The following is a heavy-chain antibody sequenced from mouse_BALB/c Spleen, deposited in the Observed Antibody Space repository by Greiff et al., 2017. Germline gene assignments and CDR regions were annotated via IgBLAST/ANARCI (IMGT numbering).Heavy chain of an antibody. CDR1: GYTFTDYV. CDR3: ARKGYYGSSDY. Sequence: LVESGPELVKPGASVKMSCKASGYTFTDYVISWVKQRTGQGLEWIGEIYPGSGSTYYNEKFKGKATLTADKSSNTAYMQLSSLTSEDSAVYFCARKGYYGSSDYWGQGTTLTVSS. V-gene: IGHV1-77*01. D-gene: IGHD1-1*01. CDR2: IYPGSGST. J-gene: IGHJ2*01.